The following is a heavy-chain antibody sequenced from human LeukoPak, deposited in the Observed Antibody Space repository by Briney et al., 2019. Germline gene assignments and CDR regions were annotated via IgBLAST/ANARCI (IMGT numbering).Heavy chain of an antibody. CDR1: GFTFSNYW. Sequence: GGSLRLSCAASGFTFSNYWMSWVRQAPGKGLEWVANIKQDGREKYYVDSVKGRFTISRDNAKNSLYLQMSSLRAEDTAVYYCTRDYWGAFDYWGQGALVTVSS. D-gene: IGHD3-16*01. V-gene: IGHV3-7*01. J-gene: IGHJ4*02. CDR2: IKQDGREK. CDR3: TRDYWGAFDY.